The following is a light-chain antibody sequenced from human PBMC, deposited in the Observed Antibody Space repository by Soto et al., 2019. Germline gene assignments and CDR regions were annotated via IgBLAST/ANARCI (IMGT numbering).Light chain of an antibody. CDR1: SSDVGGYNY. Sequence: QSALTQPASVSGSPGQSITISCTGTSSDVGGYNYVSWYQQHPGKAPKLMIYDVSNRPSGVSNRFSGSKSGNTASLTISGLHAEDEADYYCSSYTSISTLGVFGGGTQLTVL. J-gene: IGLJ2*01. CDR3: SSYTSISTLGV. V-gene: IGLV2-14*01. CDR2: DVS.